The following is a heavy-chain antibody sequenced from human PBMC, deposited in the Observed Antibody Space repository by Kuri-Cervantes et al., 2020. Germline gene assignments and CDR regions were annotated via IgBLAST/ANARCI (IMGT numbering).Heavy chain of an antibody. J-gene: IGHJ3*02. CDR3: ARARPLPYYDSSGYYFNAFDI. CDR2: INHSGST. Sequence: SETLSLRCAVYGGSFSGYYLSWVRQPPGKGLEWIGEINHSGSTNYNPSLKSRVTISLDTSKNQFSLKLSSVTPADTAVYYCARARPLPYYDSSGYYFNAFDIWGQGTMVTVSS. D-gene: IGHD3-22*01. CDR1: GGSFSGYY. V-gene: IGHV4-34*01.